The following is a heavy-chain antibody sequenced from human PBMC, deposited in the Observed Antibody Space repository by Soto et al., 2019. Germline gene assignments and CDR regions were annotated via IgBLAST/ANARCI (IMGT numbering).Heavy chain of an antibody. V-gene: IGHV4-30-2*01. Sequence: QLQLQESGSGLVKPSQTLSLTCAVSGGSISSGGYSWSWIRQPPGKGLEWIGYIYNSGSTYYNPSLTSRVTISVDPSKNQFSLNLSSVTAAYTAVYYCARGMTTVTTYDYRGQETLVTVSS. D-gene: IGHD4-4*01. CDR1: GGSISSGGYS. CDR2: IYNSGST. CDR3: ARGMTTVTTYDY. J-gene: IGHJ4*02.